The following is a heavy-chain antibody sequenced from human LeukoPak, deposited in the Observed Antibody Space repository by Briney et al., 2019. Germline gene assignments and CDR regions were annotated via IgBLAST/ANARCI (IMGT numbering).Heavy chain of an antibody. CDR1: GYTFTSYG. J-gene: IGHJ4*02. Sequence: ASVKVSCKVSGYTFTSYGISWVRQAPGQGLEWMGWISAYNGNTNYAQKLQGRVTMTTDTSTSTAYMGLRSLRSDDTAVYYCARDTTTYYYGSGSSDFDYWGQGTLVTVSS. V-gene: IGHV1-18*01. D-gene: IGHD3-10*01. CDR2: ISAYNGNT. CDR3: ARDTTTYYYGSGSSDFDY.